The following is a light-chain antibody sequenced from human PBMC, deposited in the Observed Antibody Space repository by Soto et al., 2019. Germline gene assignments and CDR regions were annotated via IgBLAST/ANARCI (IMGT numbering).Light chain of an antibody. Sequence: QSALTQPASVSGSPGQSITISCTGTSSDVGGYNYVSWYQQHPGKAPKLMIYEVINRPSGVSNRFSGSKSGNTASLTISGLQAEDEDDYYCSSYTSSSTVVFGGGTKLTVL. J-gene: IGLJ2*01. V-gene: IGLV2-14*01. CDR1: SSDVGGYNY. CDR3: SSYTSSSTVV. CDR2: EVI.